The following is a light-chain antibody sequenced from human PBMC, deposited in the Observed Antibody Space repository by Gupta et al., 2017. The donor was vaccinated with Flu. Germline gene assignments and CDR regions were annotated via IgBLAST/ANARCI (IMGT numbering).Light chain of an antibody. CDR2: DVS. J-gene: IGLJ2*01. CDR3: CSYAGSYTPWV. V-gene: IGLV2-11*02. CDR1: NSDVGGYND. Sequence: QSALTQPRSVSGSPGQSVTISCTGTNSDVGGYNDVSWYQQHPGKAPKLMIYDVSKRPSGVPDRFSGSKSGNTASLTISGLQAEDEADYYCCSYAGSYTPWVFGGGTKLTVL.